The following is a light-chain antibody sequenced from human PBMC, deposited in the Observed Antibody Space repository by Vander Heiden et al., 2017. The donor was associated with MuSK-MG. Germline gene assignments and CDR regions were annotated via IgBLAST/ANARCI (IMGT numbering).Light chain of an antibody. Sequence: AIRMILSPSSFSASTGDRVTITCRASQSVSNYLACYQQQPGGAPKRLINAASTLRSGVPSRFSSSRSGTNFTLTISSMQSEDFAADYYRQYYSYPIFTFGPGTKVDIK. CDR3: RQYYSYPIFT. CDR1: QSVSNY. J-gene: IGKJ3*01. V-gene: IGKV1-8*01. CDR2: AAS.